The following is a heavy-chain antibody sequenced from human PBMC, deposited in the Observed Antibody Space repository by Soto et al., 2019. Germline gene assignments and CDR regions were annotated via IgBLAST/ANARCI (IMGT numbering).Heavy chain of an antibody. CDR1: GVSITSSSFL. CDR2: MFYSENT. CDR3: ARVPRIFRYFDY. D-gene: IGHD2-21*01. Sequence: SETLSLTCTVSGVSITSSSFLWGWIRQPPGKGLEWVATMFYSENTYYNPSLKTRVAISADTSKNQFSLKLSSVTAADTARYYCARVPRIFRYFDYWGQGTLVTVSS. V-gene: IGHV4-39*01. J-gene: IGHJ4*03.